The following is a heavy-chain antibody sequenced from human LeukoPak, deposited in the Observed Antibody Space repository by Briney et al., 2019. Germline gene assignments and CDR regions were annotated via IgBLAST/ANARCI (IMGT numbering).Heavy chain of an antibody. V-gene: IGHV4-30-4*08. CDR3: ARHLDSFWSGLRAFDY. D-gene: IGHD3-3*01. CDR1: GGSISSVDYY. Sequence: PSETLSHTCTVSGGSISSVDYYWSWIRQPPGKGLEWIGYIYYSVSTYYNPSLKSRVTISIDTSKNQFSLKLSSVTAADTAVYYCARHLDSFWSGLRAFDYWGQGTLVTVSS. J-gene: IGHJ4*02. CDR2: IYYSVST.